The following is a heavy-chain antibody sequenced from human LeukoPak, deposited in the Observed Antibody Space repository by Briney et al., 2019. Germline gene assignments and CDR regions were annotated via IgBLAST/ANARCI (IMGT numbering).Heavy chain of an antibody. D-gene: IGHD2-15*01. J-gene: IGHJ5*02. CDR3: AKPGGCSGGSCYPGEDWFDP. CDR1: GFTFSSYG. V-gene: IGHV3-30*18. CDR2: ISYDGSNK. Sequence: GRSLRLSCAASGFTFSSYGMHWVRQAPGKGLEWVAVISYDGSNKYYADSVKGRFTISRDNSKNTLYVQMNSLRAEDTAVYYCAKPGGCSGGSCYPGEDWFDPWGQGTLVTVSS.